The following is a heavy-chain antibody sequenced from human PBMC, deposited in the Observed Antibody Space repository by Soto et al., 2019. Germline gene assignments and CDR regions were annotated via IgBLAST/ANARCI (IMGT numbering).Heavy chain of an antibody. CDR3: AVSLYGVVLHYYYRMDV. D-gene: IGHD3-3*01. CDR1: GGSFSSFA. J-gene: IGHJ6*02. V-gene: IGHV1-69*01. Sequence: QVQLVQSGAEVRKPGSSVKVSCKASGGSFSSFAFSWVRQAPGQGLEWMGGIIPMFGSANYAQEFLGRVTLTEDDSTSTAYMEISGLTFEDTAFYYCAVSLYGVVLHYYYRMDVWGPGTSVTVYS. CDR2: IIPMFGSA.